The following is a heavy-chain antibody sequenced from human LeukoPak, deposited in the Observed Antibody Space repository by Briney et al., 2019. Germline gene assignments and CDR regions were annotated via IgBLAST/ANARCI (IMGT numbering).Heavy chain of an antibody. CDR2: ISYDGSNK. D-gene: IGHD3-22*01. CDR3: ARDDVVSYYFDY. Sequence: GGSLRLSCAASGFTFSSYAMHWVRQAPGKGLEWVAVISYDGSNKYYADSVKGRFTISRDNSKNTLYLQMNSLRAEDTAVYYCARDDVVSYYFDYWGQGTLVTVSS. CDR1: GFTFSSYA. J-gene: IGHJ4*02. V-gene: IGHV3-30-3*01.